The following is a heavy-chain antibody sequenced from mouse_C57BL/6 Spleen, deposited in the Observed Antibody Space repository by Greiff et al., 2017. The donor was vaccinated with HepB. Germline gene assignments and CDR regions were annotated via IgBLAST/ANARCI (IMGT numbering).Heavy chain of an antibody. CDR1: GYTFTDYE. CDR2: IDPETGGT. CDR3: TRERYYPFDY. D-gene: IGHD1-1*01. Sequence: VQLKESGAELVRPGASVTLSCKASGYTFTDYEMHWVKQTPVHGLEWIGAIDPETGGTAYNQKFKGKAILTADKSSSTAYMELRSLTSEDSAVYYCTRERYYPFDYWGQGTTLTVSS. J-gene: IGHJ2*01. V-gene: IGHV1-15*01.